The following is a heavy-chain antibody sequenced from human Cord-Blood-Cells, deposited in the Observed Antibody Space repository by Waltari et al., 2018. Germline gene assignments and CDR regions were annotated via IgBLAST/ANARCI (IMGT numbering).Heavy chain of an antibody. Sequence: QVQLVQSGAEVKKPGSSAKVSCKASGGPFTRDALSWVRQAPGQGLEWMGGIIPIFGTANYAQKFQGRVTITADESPSTAYMELSSLRSEDTAVYYCARGGPDYGDLNYFDYWGQGTLVTVSS. CDR2: IIPIFGTA. CDR3: ARGGPDYGDLNYFDY. D-gene: IGHD4-17*01. J-gene: IGHJ4*02. V-gene: IGHV1-69*01. CDR1: GGPFTRDA.